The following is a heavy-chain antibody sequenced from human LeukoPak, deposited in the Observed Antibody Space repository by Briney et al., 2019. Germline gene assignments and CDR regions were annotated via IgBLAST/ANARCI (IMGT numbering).Heavy chain of an antibody. CDR2: ISSNGGST. CDR3: ARKPPLVGAPFNY. V-gene: IGHV3-64*01. D-gene: IGHD1-26*01. CDR1: GFTFSSYA. Sequence: GGSLRLFCAASGFTFSSYAMHWVRQAPGKGLEYVSAISSNGGSTYYANSVKGRFTISRDNSKNTLYLQMGSLRAEDMAVYYCARKPPLVGAPFNYWGQGTLVTVSS. J-gene: IGHJ4*02.